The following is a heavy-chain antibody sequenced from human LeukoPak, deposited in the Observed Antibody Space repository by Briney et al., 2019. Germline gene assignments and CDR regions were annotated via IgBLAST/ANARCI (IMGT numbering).Heavy chain of an antibody. D-gene: IGHD2-2*01. V-gene: IGHV4-59*01. Sequence: PSETLSLTCTVSGGSISSYYWSWIRQPPGKGLEYIGYIYYSGSTNYNPSLKSRVTISVDTSKNQFSLRLSSVAAADTAVYYCARIPDSAARNYYYYYMDVWGKGTTVTVSS. CDR3: ARIPDSAARNYYYYYMDV. CDR1: GGSISSYY. J-gene: IGHJ6*03. CDR2: IYYSGST.